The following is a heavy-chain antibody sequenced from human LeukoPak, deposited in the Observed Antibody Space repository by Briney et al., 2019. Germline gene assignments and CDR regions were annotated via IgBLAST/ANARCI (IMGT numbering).Heavy chain of an antibody. CDR1: GYTFTSYA. V-gene: IGHV7-4-1*02. D-gene: IGHD4-23*01. Sequence: ASVKVSCKASGYTFTSYAMNWVRQAPGQGLEWMGWINTNTGNPTYAQGLTGRFVFSLDTSVSTAYLQISSLKAEDTAVYYCARNPSAYGGNLYYFDYWGQGTLVTVSS. J-gene: IGHJ4*02. CDR3: ARNPSAYGGNLYYFDY. CDR2: INTNTGNP.